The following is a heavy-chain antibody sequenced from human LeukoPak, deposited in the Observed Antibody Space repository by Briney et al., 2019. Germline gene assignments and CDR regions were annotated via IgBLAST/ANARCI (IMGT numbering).Heavy chain of an antibody. Sequence: RTSLRLSCAAAGFTPSTYAMHWVRHAPGKGREWVAVISYDVSKKYYADSVKGRFTISRDNSKNTLYVQMNSLRAEDTAVYYCAREYRGWQDYYFDYWGQGTLVIVSS. J-gene: IGHJ4*02. D-gene: IGHD6-19*01. CDR1: GFTPSTYA. CDR3: AREYRGWQDYYFDY. V-gene: IGHV3-30-3*01. CDR2: ISYDVSKK.